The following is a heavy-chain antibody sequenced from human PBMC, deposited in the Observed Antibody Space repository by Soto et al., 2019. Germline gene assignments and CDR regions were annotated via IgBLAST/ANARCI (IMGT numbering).Heavy chain of an antibody. Sequence: PGGSLRLSCAASGFTFSSYGMHWVRQAPGKGLEWVAVISYDGSNKYYADSVKGRFTISRDNSKNTLYLQMNSLRAEDTAVYYCAKPSSSSSEKVDYYYYYMDVWGKGTTVTVSS. D-gene: IGHD6-6*01. CDR2: ISYDGSNK. CDR3: AKPSSSSSEKVDYYYYYMDV. CDR1: GFTFSSYG. V-gene: IGHV3-30*18. J-gene: IGHJ6*03.